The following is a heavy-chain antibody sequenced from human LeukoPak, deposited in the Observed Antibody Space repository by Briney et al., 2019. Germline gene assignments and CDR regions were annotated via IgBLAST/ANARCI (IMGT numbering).Heavy chain of an antibody. CDR1: GFTFSSHS. CDR3: ASCYMYYYGMDV. CDR2: ISSSSSTI. D-gene: IGHD2-15*01. J-gene: IGHJ6*02. Sequence: GGSLRLSCAASGFTFSSHSMNWVRQAPGKGLEWVSYISSSSSTIYYADSVKGRFTISRDNAKNSLYLQMNSLRAEDTAVYYCASCYMYYYGMDVWGQGTTVTVSS. V-gene: IGHV3-48*01.